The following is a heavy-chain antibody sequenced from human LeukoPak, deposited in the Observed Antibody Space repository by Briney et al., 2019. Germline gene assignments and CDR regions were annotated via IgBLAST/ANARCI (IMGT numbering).Heavy chain of an antibody. D-gene: IGHD3-3*01. CDR3: ARTGSFGVVIMVAFDI. CDR2: INHSGST. V-gene: IGHV4-34*01. J-gene: IGHJ3*02. CDR1: GGSFSGYY. Sequence: PSETLSLTCAVYGGSFSGYYWSWIRQPPGKGLEWIGEINHSGSTNYNPSLKSRVTISVDTSKNQFSLKLSSVTAADTAVYYCARTGSFGVVIMVAFDIGGKGTMVTVSS.